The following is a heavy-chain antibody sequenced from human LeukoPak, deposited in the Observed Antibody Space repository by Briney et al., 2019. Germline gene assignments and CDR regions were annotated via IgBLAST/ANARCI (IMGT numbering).Heavy chain of an antibody. V-gene: IGHV4-59*02. CDR3: VRDWEGFNFDI. J-gene: IGHJ3*02. Sequence: SXXLSLTCTVSGGSVSSYYWSWIRQPPGEGLEWIAYIYNSGSTNYNLSLKSRVTISVDTSKNQFSLKLSSVTAADTAVYYCVRDWEGFNFDIWGQGTMVTVSS. D-gene: IGHD1-26*01. CDR1: GGSVSSYY. CDR2: IYNSGST.